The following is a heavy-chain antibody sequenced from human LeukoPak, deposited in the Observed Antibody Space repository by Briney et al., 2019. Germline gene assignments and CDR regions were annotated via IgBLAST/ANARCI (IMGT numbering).Heavy chain of an antibody. CDR2: IYPGDSNT. CDR1: EYSFTNYW. CDR3: ATPYPREYCSSSACYFNY. V-gene: IGHV5-51*01. J-gene: IGHJ4*02. Sequence: GESLKISCKGSEYSFTNYWIGWVRQMPGRGLEWMGIIYPGDSNTRYSPSFQGQVTISADKSISTAYLQWSSLKASDTAMYYCATPYPREYCSSSACYFNYWGQGTLVTVSS. D-gene: IGHD2-2*01.